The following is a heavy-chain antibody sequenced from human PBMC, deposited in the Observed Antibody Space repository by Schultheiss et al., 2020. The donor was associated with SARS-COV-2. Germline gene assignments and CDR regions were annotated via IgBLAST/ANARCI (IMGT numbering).Heavy chain of an antibody. Sequence: ASVKVSCRTFGYTFSTYYLVWVRQAPGQGLEYMGWISGYNAKTKYTQEFQGRVTMTIDTSTSTAYMELRSLRPDDTARYYCARRARYYGMDVWGQGTTVTVSS. J-gene: IGHJ6*02. CDR3: ARRARYYGMDV. CDR2: ISGYNAKT. V-gene: IGHV1-18*01. CDR1: GYTFSTYY.